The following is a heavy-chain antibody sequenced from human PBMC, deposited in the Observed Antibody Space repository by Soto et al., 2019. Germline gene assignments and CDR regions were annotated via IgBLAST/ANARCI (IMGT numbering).Heavy chain of an antibody. CDR1: GFTFSSYA. CDR3: AKDRRYNWNYGDWFDP. J-gene: IGHJ5*02. Sequence: GGSLRLSCAASGFTFSSYAMSWVRQAPGKGLEWVSAISGSGGSTYYADSVKGRFTIPRDNSKNTLYLQMNSLRAEDTAVYYCAKDRRYNWNYGDWFDPWGQGTLVTVSS. V-gene: IGHV3-23*01. CDR2: ISGSGGST. D-gene: IGHD1-7*01.